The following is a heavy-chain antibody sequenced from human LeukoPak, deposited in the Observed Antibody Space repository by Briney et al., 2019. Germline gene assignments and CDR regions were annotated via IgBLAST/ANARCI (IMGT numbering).Heavy chain of an antibody. CDR1: GGSISSGGYY. V-gene: IGHV4-30-2*01. D-gene: IGHD6-13*01. J-gene: IGHJ2*01. Sequence: SETLSLTCTVSGGSISSGGYYWSWIRQPPGKGLEWIGYFYHSGSTYYNPSLKSRVTISVDRSKNQFSLKLSSVTAADTAVYYCARGLAAALRYWYFDLWGRGTLVTVSS. CDR3: ARGLAAALRYWYFDL. CDR2: FYHSGST.